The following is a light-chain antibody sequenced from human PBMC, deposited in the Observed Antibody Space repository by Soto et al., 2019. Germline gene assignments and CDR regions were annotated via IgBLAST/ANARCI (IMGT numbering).Light chain of an antibody. J-gene: IGKJ2*01. CDR1: QTIANN. Sequence: ETVMTQSPATLSVSPGERATLSCRASQTIANNLAWYQQRPGQAPRLLIYGASTRATGIPARFSGSGSGTEFTLTISSQQSEDFAIYYCQQYNNWPPYTFGQGTKLEIK. CDR2: GAS. CDR3: QQYNNWPPYT. V-gene: IGKV3-15*01.